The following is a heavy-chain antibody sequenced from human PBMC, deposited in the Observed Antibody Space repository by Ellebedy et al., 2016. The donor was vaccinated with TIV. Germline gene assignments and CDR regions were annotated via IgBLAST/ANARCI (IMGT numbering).Heavy chain of an antibody. J-gene: IGHJ5*02. Sequence: PGGSLRLSCVASGFNLSHYWMSWVRQAPGKGLEWVANMNQDGGEKYYVDSVKGRFSISRDNARNSLYLQMNSLRAEDTAVYYCARNAWKWGSYSNWFDPWGQGALVTVSS. CDR3: ARNAWKWGSYSNWFDP. CDR1: GFNLSHYW. CDR2: MNQDGGEK. V-gene: IGHV3-7*03. D-gene: IGHD3-16*01.